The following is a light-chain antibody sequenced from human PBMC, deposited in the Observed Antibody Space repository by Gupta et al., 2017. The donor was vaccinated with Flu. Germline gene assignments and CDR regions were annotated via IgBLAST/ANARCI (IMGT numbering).Light chain of an antibody. J-gene: IGKJ2*01. CDR2: TAS. V-gene: IGKV1-39*01. Sequence: PSSLSASVGDRVTITCRANENISIYLTWYQQKPGKAPKLLIYTASRLQSGVPPRFSGGGSGTDFTLIINRLQPDDFASYHCHQSDNTPYTFGQGTKVDIK. CDR1: ENISIY. CDR3: HQSDNTPYT.